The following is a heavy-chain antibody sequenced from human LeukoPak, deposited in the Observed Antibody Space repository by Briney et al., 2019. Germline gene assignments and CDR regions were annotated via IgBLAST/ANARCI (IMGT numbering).Heavy chain of an antibody. CDR2: MNPNSGNT. D-gene: IGHD3-10*01. V-gene: IGHV1-8*01. CDR1: GYTFTSYD. CDR3: AKLSLSGRSQSADY. J-gene: IGHJ4*02. Sequence: ASVKVSCKASGYTFTSYDINWVRQATGQGLEWMGWMNPNSGNTGYAQKFQGRVTMTRNTSISTAYMELSRLRSEDTAVYYCAKLSLSGRSQSADYWGQGTLVTVSS.